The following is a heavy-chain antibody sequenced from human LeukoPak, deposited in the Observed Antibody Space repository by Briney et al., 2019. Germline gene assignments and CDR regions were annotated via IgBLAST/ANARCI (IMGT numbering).Heavy chain of an antibody. CDR2: ISSSGSTI. J-gene: IGHJ6*02. CDR3: ASVAIRGPYYYYGMDV. V-gene: IGHV3-48*03. Sequence: GGSLRLSCAGSGFTFSSYEMNWARQAPGKGLEWVSYISSSGSTIYYADSVKGRFTISRDNAKNSLYLQMNSLRAEDTAVYYCASVAIRGPYYYYGMDVWGQGTTVTVSS. D-gene: IGHD5-12*01. CDR1: GFTFSSYE.